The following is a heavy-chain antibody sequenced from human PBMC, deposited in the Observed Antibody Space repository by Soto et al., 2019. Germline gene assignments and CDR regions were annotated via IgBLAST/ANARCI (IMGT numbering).Heavy chain of an antibody. J-gene: IGHJ4*02. CDR3: ARDQRSYGEPPFDY. D-gene: IGHD3-16*01. CDR2: IKSNGDDT. V-gene: IGHV1-2*02. CDR1: GFACPACY. Sequence: ASVTVSCKASGFACPACYIHWVRLALGQGLEWMGWIKSNGDDTKYARKFQDRVTMTRDTSMNTVYMELSRLRSDDTAVYYCARDQRSYGEPPFDYWGQGRLVTVSS.